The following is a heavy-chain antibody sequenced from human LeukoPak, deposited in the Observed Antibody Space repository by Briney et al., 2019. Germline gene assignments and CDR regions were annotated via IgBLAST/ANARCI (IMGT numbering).Heavy chain of an antibody. V-gene: IGHV1-18*01. CDR1: GYTFTSYG. Sequence: GASVKVSCKASGYTFTSYGISWVRQAPGQGLEWMGWISAYNGNTNYAQKFQGRVTITRNTSISTAYMELSSLRSEDTAVYYCARRKGIWKALGYYYYYMDVWGKGTTVTVSS. CDR2: ISAYNGNT. J-gene: IGHJ6*03. D-gene: IGHD3-3*01. CDR3: ARRKGIWKALGYYYYYMDV.